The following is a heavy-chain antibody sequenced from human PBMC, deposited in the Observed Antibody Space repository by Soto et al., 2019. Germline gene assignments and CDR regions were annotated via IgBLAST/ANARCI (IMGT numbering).Heavy chain of an antibody. J-gene: IGHJ5*02. D-gene: IGHD4-4*01. Sequence: PSETLSLTCIVSGGSISSYYWSWIRQPAGKGLEWIGRIYGSGTTNYNPSLESRVAMSVDTSKNQFSLKLRSVTAADTAVYYCAKSLDYTNGGWFDPWGQGTPVTVYS. CDR2: IYGSGTT. CDR3: AKSLDYTNGGWFDP. CDR1: GGSISSYY. V-gene: IGHV4-4*07.